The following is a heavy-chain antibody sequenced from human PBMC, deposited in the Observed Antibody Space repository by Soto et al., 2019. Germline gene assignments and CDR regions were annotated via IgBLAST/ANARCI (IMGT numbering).Heavy chain of an antibody. J-gene: IGHJ5*02. Sequence: SGTLSLTCTVSGDSINTYYWSWIRQPPGKGLEWIGFVHHSGSTKFNPSLKSRVTISVDTSKNQISLKLKSVTAADTAVYYCARGISSWFDGHLNWFGPWGQGTLVTVSS. V-gene: IGHV4-59*01. D-gene: IGHD6-13*01. CDR2: VHHSGST. CDR1: GDSINTYY. CDR3: ARGISSWFDGHLNWFGP.